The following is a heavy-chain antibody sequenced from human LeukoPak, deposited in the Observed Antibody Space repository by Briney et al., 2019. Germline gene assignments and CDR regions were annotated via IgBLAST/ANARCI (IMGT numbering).Heavy chain of an antibody. J-gene: IGHJ4*02. Sequence: GGSLRLSCAASGFTFSSYTINWVRQAPGKGLEWVSSISSSGDYIYYADSVKGRFTISRDNAKNSLYLQMNSLRAEDTAVYYCARDRQYYDSSGYPSFFDYWGQGTLVTVSS. CDR3: ARDRQYYDSSGYPSFFDY. D-gene: IGHD3-22*01. V-gene: IGHV3-21*01. CDR2: ISSSGDYI. CDR1: GFTFSSYT.